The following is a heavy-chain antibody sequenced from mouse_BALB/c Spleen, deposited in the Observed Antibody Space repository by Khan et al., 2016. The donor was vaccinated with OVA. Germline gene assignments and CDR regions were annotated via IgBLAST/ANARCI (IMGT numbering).Heavy chain of an antibody. J-gene: IGHJ4*01. CDR2: IWGGGGT. D-gene: IGHD2-14*01. V-gene: IGHV2-6-4*01. CDR1: GFSLSRYN. CDR3: ARAYYRYDGYYAMDY. Sequence: QVQLQQSGPGLVAPSQSLSITCTVSGFSLSRYNIHWVRQPPGKGLEWLGMIWGGGGTDYSSALNSRLSIREDNSKSQVLFKMNSLQTDDQAMYYCARAYYRYDGYYAMDYWGQGTSVTVSS.